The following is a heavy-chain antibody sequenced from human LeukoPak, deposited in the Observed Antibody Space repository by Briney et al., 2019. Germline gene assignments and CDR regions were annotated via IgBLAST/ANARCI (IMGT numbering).Heavy chain of an antibody. D-gene: IGHD3-10*01. CDR3: VKEHGMGSSGSPPTPSD. Sequence: PGGSLRLSCAASGFTFSSYAMSWVRQAPGKGLEWVSAISGSGGSTYYADSVKGRFTISRDNSKNTLYLQMNSLRAEDTAVYYCVKEHGMGSSGSPPTPSDWGQGSLVTVSS. J-gene: IGHJ4*02. CDR1: GFTFSSYA. CDR2: ISGSGGST. V-gene: IGHV3-23*01.